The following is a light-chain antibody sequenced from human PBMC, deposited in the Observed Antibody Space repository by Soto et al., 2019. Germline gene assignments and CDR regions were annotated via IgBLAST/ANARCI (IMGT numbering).Light chain of an antibody. Sequence: QSALTQPPSASGSPGQSVTISCTGSSSDIGGYNYVSWYQQHPGKAPKLMIYEVNKRPSGVPDRFSGSKSGNTASLTVSGLQGDDEADYYCSSYVASDSLVFGGGTKVTVL. CDR1: SSDIGGYNY. CDR2: EVN. V-gene: IGLV2-8*01. CDR3: SSYVASDSLV. J-gene: IGLJ2*01.